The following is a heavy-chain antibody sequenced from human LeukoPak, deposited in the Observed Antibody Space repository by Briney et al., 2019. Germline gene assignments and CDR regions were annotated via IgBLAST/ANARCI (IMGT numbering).Heavy chain of an antibody. CDR3: AKDEVTSGGGLAS. CDR2: MYTGGTT. Sequence: GGSLRLSCAASGFTVSGTHMSWVRQAPGKGLEWVSAMYTGGTTYYADSVKGRFTISRANSKNTLYLHMNSLRGEDAAVYYGAKDEVTSGGGLASWGQGTLVTVSS. CDR1: GFTVSGTH. D-gene: IGHD2-21*02. V-gene: IGHV3-53*01. J-gene: IGHJ4*02.